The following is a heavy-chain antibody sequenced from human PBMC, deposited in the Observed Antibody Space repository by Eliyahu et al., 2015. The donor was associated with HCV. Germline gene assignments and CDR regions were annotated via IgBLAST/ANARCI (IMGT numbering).Heavy chain of an antibody. CDR2: INHSGST. D-gene: IGHD2-21*01. Sequence: QVQLQQWGAGLLKPSETLSLTCAVYGGSFSGYYWSWIRQPPGKGLEWIGEINHSGSTNYNPSLKSRVTISVDTSKNQFSLKLSSVTAADTAVYYCARGRAPRTVFRVGLGFDYWGQGTLVTVSS. J-gene: IGHJ4*02. CDR1: GGSFSGYY. CDR3: ARGRAPRTVFRVGLGFDY. V-gene: IGHV4-34*01.